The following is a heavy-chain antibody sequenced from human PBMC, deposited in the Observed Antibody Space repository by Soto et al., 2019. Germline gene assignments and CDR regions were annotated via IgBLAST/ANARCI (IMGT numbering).Heavy chain of an antibody. D-gene: IGHD6-13*01. CDR2: MNPNSGNT. Sequence: GASVKVSCKASGYTFTSYDINWVRQATGQGLEWMGWMNPNSGNTGYAQKFQGRVTITRNTSISTAYMELSSLRSEDTAVYYCARERYSSSWSSDKYYFDYWGQGTLVTVSS. CDR3: ARERYSSSWSSDKYYFDY. J-gene: IGHJ4*02. V-gene: IGHV1-8*01. CDR1: GYTFTSYD.